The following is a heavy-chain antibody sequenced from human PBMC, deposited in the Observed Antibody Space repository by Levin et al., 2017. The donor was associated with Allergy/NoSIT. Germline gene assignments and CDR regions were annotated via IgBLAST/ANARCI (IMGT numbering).Heavy chain of an antibody. CDR1: GYSFTSYW. J-gene: IGHJ6*03. CDR3: ARRGTRDYYYYMDG. D-gene: IGHD1-1*01. CDR2: IYPGDSDT. V-gene: IGHV5-51*01. Sequence: GESLKISCQGSGYSFTSYWIGWVRQMPGKGLEWMGIIYPGDSDTRYSPSFQGQVTISADKSISPAYLQWSSLKASDTAIYYCARRGTRDYYYYMDGWGKGTTVTVSS.